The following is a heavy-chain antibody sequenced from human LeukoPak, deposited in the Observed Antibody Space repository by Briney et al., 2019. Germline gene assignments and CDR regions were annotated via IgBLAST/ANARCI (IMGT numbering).Heavy chain of an antibody. CDR1: GYTITSYY. D-gene: IGHD1-26*01. J-gene: IGHJ4*02. CDR3: ARVSSGSTFDY. CDR2: INPSGGST. Sequence: ASVKVSCKTSGYTITSYYMHWVRQAPGQGLEWMGIINPSGGSTSYTQKFQGRVTMTRDTSSSTVYMEVSSLTAEDTAVYYCARVSSGSTFDYWGQGALVSVSS. V-gene: IGHV1-46*01.